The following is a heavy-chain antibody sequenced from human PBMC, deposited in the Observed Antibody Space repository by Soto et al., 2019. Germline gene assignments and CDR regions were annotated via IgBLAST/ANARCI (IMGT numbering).Heavy chain of an antibody. D-gene: IGHD3-9*01. V-gene: IGHV3-23*01. CDR2: VSDDGGTT. Sequence: EAQLLESGGGLVQPGESLRLSCAASGLTFSNYAMSWVRQAPGKGLEWVSVVSDDGGTTFYADSVRARFTISRDNSKSTVYLQMNRLRAEDTAVYYCAKADTGHFRPFEYCGQGTLVTVSS. CDR3: AKADTGHFRPFEY. J-gene: IGHJ4*02. CDR1: GLTFSNYA.